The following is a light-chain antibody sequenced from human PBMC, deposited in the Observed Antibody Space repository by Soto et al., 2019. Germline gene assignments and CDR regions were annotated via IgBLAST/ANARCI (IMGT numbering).Light chain of an antibody. CDR2: DAS. CDR1: QNINAW. J-gene: IGKJ2*01. V-gene: IGKV1-5*01. CDR3: HQFHTYYT. Sequence: DIQMTQSPSTLSASVGDRVTITCRASQNINAWLAWYQQKPGKAPKLLISDASNLESGVSSRFCGSGYGTEFTLTISSLQPDDFAAYYCHQFHTYYTFGQGTKLEIK.